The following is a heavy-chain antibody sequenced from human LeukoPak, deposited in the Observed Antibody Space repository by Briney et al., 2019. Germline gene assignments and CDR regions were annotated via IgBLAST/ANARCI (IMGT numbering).Heavy chain of an antibody. CDR3: ARDENDFDAFDI. CDR1: GFTFSSYS. V-gene: IGHV3-21*01. Sequence: GGSLRLSCAASGFTFSSYSMNWVRQGPGKGLEWVSSISSSSSYIYYADSVKGRFTISRDNAKNSLYLQMNSLRAEDTAVYYCARDENDFDAFDIWGQGTMVTVSS. D-gene: IGHD3-3*01. CDR2: ISSSSSYI. J-gene: IGHJ3*02.